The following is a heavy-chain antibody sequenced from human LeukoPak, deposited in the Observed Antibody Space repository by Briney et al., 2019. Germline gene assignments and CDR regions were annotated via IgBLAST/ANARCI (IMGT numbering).Heavy chain of an antibody. Sequence: SETLSLTCTVSGGSISSYYWGWIRQPPGKGLEWIGYIYYSGSTNYNPSLKSRVTISVDTSKNQFSLQLSSVTAADTAVYYCARSLTYYDFWSGYSNWFDPWGQGTLVTVSS. J-gene: IGHJ5*02. CDR1: GGSISSYY. CDR2: IYYSGST. D-gene: IGHD3-3*01. V-gene: IGHV4-59*08. CDR3: ARSLTYYDFWSGYSNWFDP.